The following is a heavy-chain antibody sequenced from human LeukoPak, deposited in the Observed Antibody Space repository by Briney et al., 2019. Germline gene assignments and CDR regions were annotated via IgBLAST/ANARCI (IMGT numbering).Heavy chain of an antibody. CDR2: VYDGGST. D-gene: IGHD5-18*01. V-gene: IGHV4-61*08. J-gene: IGHJ4*02. CDR3: ARGRGYGYGIDY. CDR1: GASVSIGGPY. Sequence: PSETLSLTCTVPGASVSIGGPYWSWIRQPPGKELESIPYVYDGGSTYYNPSLQSRVTISVDPSKNQFFLKLRSVAAADTAVYYCARGRGYGYGIDYWGQGTLVTVSS.